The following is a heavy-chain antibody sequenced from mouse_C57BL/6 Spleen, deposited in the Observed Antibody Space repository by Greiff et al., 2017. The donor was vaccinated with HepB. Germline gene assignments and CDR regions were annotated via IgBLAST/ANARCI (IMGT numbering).Heavy chain of an antibody. D-gene: IGHD1-1*01. Sequence: EVKLVESEGGLVQPGSSMKLSCTASGFTFSDYYMAWVRQVPEKGLEWVANINYDGSSTYYLDSLKSRFIISRDNAKNILYLQMSSLKSEDTATYYCARSYYGSNYAMDYWGQGTSVTVSS. CDR1: GFTFSDYY. V-gene: IGHV5-16*01. J-gene: IGHJ4*01. CDR3: ARSYYGSNYAMDY. CDR2: INYDGSST.